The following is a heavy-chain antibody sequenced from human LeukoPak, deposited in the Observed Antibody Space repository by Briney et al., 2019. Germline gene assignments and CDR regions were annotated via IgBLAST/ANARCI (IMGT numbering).Heavy chain of an antibody. Sequence: PGGSLRLSCAASGFTFSTYGMSWVRQAPGKGLVWVSAISGSGGSTYYADSVKGRFTISRDNSKNTLYLQMNSLRAEDTAVYYCARGGSYLSAFDIWGQGTMVTVSS. CDR3: ARGGSYLSAFDI. V-gene: IGHV3-23*01. D-gene: IGHD1-26*01. CDR2: ISGSGGST. CDR1: GFTFSTYG. J-gene: IGHJ3*02.